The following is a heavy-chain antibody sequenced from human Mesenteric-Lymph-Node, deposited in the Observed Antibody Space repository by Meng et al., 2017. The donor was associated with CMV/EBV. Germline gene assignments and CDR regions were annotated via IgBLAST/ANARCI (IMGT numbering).Heavy chain of an antibody. V-gene: IGHV4-38-2*01. Sequence: GSLRLSCAASGFTFTAFTMTWVRQAPGKGLEWIGSIYLTGNTHYNPSLTSRVTISVDTSKNRFSQKLSSVTAADTAVYYCAREITHCSGGSCYYFDFWGQGTLVTVSS. D-gene: IGHD2-15*01. CDR1: GFTFTAFT. J-gene: IGHJ4*02. CDR3: AREITHCSGGSCYYFDF. CDR2: IYLTGNT.